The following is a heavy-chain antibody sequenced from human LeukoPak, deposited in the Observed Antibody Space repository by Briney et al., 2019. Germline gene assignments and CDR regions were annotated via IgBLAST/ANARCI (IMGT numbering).Heavy chain of an antibody. CDR2: IYTSGNT. Sequence: SETLSLTCTVSGGSISSYYWSWIRQPAGKGLEWIGRIYTSGNTNYNPSLKSRVTISVDTSKNQFSLKLSSVTAADTAVYYCARQEYYYDSSGYSFDYWGQGTLVTVSS. J-gene: IGHJ4*02. CDR3: ARQEYYYDSSGYSFDY. D-gene: IGHD3-22*01. V-gene: IGHV4-4*07. CDR1: GGSISSYY.